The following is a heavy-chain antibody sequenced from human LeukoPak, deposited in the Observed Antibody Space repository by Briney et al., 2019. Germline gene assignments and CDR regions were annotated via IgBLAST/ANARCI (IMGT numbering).Heavy chain of an antibody. D-gene: IGHD3-22*01. J-gene: IGHJ4*02. CDR3: AASPDIYVSSGYSYYFDY. CDR2: IVVGSGNT. Sequence: TSVKVSCKASGFTFTSCAVQWVRQARGQRLEWIGWIVVGSGNTNYAQKFQERVTITRDMSTSTAYMELSSLRSEDTAVYYCAASPDIYVSSGYSYYFDYWGQGTLVTASS. V-gene: IGHV1-58*01. CDR1: GFTFTSCA.